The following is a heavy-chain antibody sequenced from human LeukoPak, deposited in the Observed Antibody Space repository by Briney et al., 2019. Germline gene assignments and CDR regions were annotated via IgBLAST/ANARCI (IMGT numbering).Heavy chain of an antibody. D-gene: IGHD5-12*01. CDR3: ARVPSVVPNVDRKYYMDV. Sequence: SVKVSCKASGGTFSSYTISWVRQAPGQGLEWMGRIIPILGIANYAQKFQGRVTITADKATSTAYMELSSLRSEDTAVYYCARVPSVVPNVDRKYYMDVWGKGTTVTVSS. CDR2: IIPILGIA. CDR1: GGTFSSYT. V-gene: IGHV1-69*02. J-gene: IGHJ6*03.